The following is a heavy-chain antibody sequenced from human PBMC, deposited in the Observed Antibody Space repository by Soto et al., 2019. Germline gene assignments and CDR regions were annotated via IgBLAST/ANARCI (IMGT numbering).Heavy chain of an antibody. CDR2: IIPIFGTA. Sequence: QVQLVQSGAEVKKPGSSVKVSCKASGGTFSSYAISWVRQAPGQGLEWMGGIIPIFGTANYAQKFQGRVTITADESTSTAYMELRSLRSEDTAVYYCANDYGDLARPGEYFQHWGQGTLVTVSS. V-gene: IGHV1-69*01. CDR1: GGTFSSYA. CDR3: ANDYGDLARPGEYFQH. D-gene: IGHD4-17*01. J-gene: IGHJ1*01.